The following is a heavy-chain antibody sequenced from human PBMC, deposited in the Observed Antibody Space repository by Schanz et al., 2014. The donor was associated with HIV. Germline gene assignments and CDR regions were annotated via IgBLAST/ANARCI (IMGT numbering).Heavy chain of an antibody. J-gene: IGHJ6*02. CDR3: AKVLIPMIAVPYYGMDV. Sequence: EVQLVESGGGLVKPGGSLRLSCAASGFGFSSYSINWVRQAPGKGLEWVSSISSSSSYIYYADSVKGRFTISRDNAKNSLYLQMNSLRAEDTAVYYCAKVLIPMIAVPYYGMDVWGQGTTVTVSS. CDR1: GFGFSSYS. CDR2: ISSSSSYI. D-gene: IGHD3-22*01. V-gene: IGHV3-21*04.